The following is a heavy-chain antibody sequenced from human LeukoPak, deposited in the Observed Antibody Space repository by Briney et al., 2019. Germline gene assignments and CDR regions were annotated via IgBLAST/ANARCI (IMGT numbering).Heavy chain of an antibody. V-gene: IGHV4-38-2*02. CDR3: AIYCSGGNCNFKHAFDI. CDR2: IYHSGRT. Sequence: SETLSLTCTVSGYSIGSGNYWGWIRQPPGKGLEWIGSIYHSGRTFYNPSLKSRVTISVDTSKNQFSLKLNSVTAADTAVFYCAIYCSGGNCNFKHAFDIWGQGAMVTVSS. J-gene: IGHJ3*02. CDR1: GYSIGSGNY. D-gene: IGHD2-15*01.